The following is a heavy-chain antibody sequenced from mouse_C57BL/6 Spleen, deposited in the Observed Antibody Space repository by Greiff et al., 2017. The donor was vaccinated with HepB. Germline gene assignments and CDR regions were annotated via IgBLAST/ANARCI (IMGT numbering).Heavy chain of an antibody. CDR1: GYSITSGYY. J-gene: IGHJ2*01. V-gene: IGHV3-6*01. D-gene: IGHD1-1*01. CDR3: ARSYYYGPYYFDY. Sequence: ESGPGLVKPSQSLSLTCSVTGYSITSGYYWNWIRQFPGNKLEWMGYISYDGSNNYNPSLKNRISITRDTSKNQFFLKLNSVTTEDTATYYCARSYYYGPYYFDYWGQGTTLTVSS. CDR2: ISYDGSN.